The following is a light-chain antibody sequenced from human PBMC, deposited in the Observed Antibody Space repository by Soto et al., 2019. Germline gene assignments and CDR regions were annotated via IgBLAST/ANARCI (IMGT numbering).Light chain of an antibody. CDR2: DAS. CDR1: QDISNY. V-gene: IGKV1-33*01. J-gene: IGKJ2*01. Sequence: DIQMTQSPSSLSASVGDRVTITCQASQDISNYLNWYQQKPGKAPKLLIYDASNLETGVPSSSSGSGSGTDFTFTISSLQPEDIATYYCQQYDNLPYTFGQGTKLEIK. CDR3: QQYDNLPYT.